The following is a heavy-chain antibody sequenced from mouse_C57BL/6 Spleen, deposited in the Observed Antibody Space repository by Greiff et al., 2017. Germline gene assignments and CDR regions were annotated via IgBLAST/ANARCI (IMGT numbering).Heavy chain of an antibody. J-gene: IGHJ3*01. CDR3: ARSGYGNSWFAY. Sequence: QVQLQQPGAELVKPGASVKMSCKASGYTFTSYWITWVKQRPGQGLEWIGDIYPGSGSTNYNEKFKSKATLTVDTSSSTAYMQLSSLTSEDSAVYYCARSGYGNSWFAYWGQGTLVTVSA. CDR1: GYTFTSYW. V-gene: IGHV1-55*01. CDR2: IYPGSGST. D-gene: IGHD2-1*01.